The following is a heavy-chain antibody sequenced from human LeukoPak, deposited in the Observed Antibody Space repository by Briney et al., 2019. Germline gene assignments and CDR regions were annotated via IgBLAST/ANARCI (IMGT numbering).Heavy chain of an antibody. CDR1: GYTFTGYY. J-gene: IGHJ4*02. CDR3: ARGRYDSSGYYHLDY. CDR2: INPNSGGT. V-gene: IGHV1-2*06. Sequence: GASVKVSCKASGYTFTGYYMHWVRQAPGQGLEWMGRINPNSGGTNYVQKFQGRVTMTRDTSISTAYMELSRLRSDDTAVYYCARGRYDSSGYYHLDYWGQGTLVTVSS. D-gene: IGHD3-22*01.